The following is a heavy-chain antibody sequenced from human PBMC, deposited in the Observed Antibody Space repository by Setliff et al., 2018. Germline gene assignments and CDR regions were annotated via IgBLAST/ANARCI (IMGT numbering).Heavy chain of an antibody. CDR3: AREFGISGYYGRSSHYSFDT. V-gene: IGHV4-59*13. CDR1: GGSISSYS. D-gene: IGHD3-22*01. Sequence: KPSETLSLTCTVSGGSISSYSWSWIRQSPGRGLEWIGFIYYTGSTNYNPSLKSRVTISGDTSKNQFSLKLNSVTAADTAVYYCAREFGISGYYGRSSHYSFDTWGQGTVVTVSS. J-gene: IGHJ3*02. CDR2: IYYTGST.